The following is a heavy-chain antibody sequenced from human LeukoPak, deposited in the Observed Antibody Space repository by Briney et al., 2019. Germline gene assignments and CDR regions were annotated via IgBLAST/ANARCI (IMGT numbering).Heavy chain of an antibody. V-gene: IGHV4-34*01. CDR2: INHSGST. CDR1: GGSFSGYY. CDR3: ARRVMDMDV. Sequence: SETLSLTCAVYGGSFSGYYWSWFRQPPGEGLEWIGEINHSGSTNYNPSLKSRVTISVDTSKNQFSLKLSSVTAADTAVYYCARRVMDMDVWGKGTTVTVSS. D-gene: IGHD3-16*01. J-gene: IGHJ6*03.